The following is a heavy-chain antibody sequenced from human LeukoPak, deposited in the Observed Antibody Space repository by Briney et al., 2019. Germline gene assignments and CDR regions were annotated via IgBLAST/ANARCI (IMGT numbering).Heavy chain of an antibody. CDR3: ARARSHYYGYYYMDV. CDR1: GFTFSRYD. J-gene: IGHJ6*03. Sequence: GGSLRLSCAASGFTFSRYDMHWVRQATGKGLEWISAIGTAGDTYYPGSVKGRFTISRENAKNSLYLQMNSLRAGDTAVYYCARARSHYYGYYYMDVWGKGTTVTISS. V-gene: IGHV3-13*01. CDR2: IGTAGDT.